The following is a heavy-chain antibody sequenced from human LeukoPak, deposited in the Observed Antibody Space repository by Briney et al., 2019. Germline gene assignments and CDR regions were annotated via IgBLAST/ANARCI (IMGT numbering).Heavy chain of an antibody. J-gene: IGHJ3*02. Sequence: SETLSLTCTVSGGSINSYWSWIRQPAGRGVEWIGRISGSGTITYNPALQSRLSISIDTSNNQFSLKLMSVSAAGTAVCYCARANYYDNSGYSRGAFDIWGQGQMVTVSS. CDR1: GGSINSY. V-gene: IGHV4-4*07. D-gene: IGHD3-22*01. CDR2: ISGSGTI. CDR3: ARANYYDNSGYSRGAFDI.